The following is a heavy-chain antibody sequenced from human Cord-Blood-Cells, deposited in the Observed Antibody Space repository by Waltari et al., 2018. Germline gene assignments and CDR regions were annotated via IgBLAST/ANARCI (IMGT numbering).Heavy chain of an antibody. D-gene: IGHD6-19*01. J-gene: IGHJ3*02. V-gene: IGHV1-24*01. CDR1: GYTLTELS. Sequence: QVQLVQSGAEVKKPGASVKVSCTVSGYTLTELSIPWVRQAPGKGLEWMGGFDPEDGETIYAQKFQGRVTMTEDTSTDTAYMELSSLRSEDTAVYYCATAAIAVAGTAFDIWGQGTMVTVSS. CDR3: ATAAIAVAGTAFDI. CDR2: FDPEDGET.